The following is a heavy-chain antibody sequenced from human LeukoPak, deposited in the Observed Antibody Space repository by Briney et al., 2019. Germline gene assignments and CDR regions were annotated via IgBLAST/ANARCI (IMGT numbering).Heavy chain of an antibody. Sequence: GGSLRLSCAASGFTFSSYGMHWVRQAPGKGLEWVAVISYDGSYKYYADSVKGRFTISRDNSKNTLYLQMNSLRAEDTAVYYCAKVPYDSSGYYYFDYWGQGTLVTVSS. D-gene: IGHD3-22*01. J-gene: IGHJ4*02. CDR1: GFTFSSYG. CDR2: ISYDGSYK. CDR3: AKVPYDSSGYYYFDY. V-gene: IGHV3-30*18.